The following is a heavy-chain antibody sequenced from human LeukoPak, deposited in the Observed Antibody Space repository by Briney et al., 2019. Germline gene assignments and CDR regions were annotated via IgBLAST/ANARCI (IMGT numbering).Heavy chain of an antibody. Sequence: GGSLRLSCRASGFTFRSLGMHWVRQAPGKGLEWVAVIAYNGSSAYYGDSVRGRFTISRDNSKNTLYLQLNSLRPEDTAVYYCANLTPRGHGMDVWGHGTTVIVSS. CDR1: GFTFRSLG. CDR3: ANLTPRGHGMDV. CDR2: IAYNGSSA. V-gene: IGHV3-30*18. J-gene: IGHJ6*02. D-gene: IGHD3-10*01.